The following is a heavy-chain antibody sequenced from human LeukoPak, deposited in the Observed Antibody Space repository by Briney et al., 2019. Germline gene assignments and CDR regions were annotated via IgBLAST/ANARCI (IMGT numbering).Heavy chain of an antibody. Sequence: ASVKVSCKTSGYTFTSYYMHWVRQAPGQGLEWMGWINPNSGGTNYAQKFQGRVTMTRDTSISTAHMELSRLRSDDTAVYYCARDFSGVGATLENYYYGMDVWGQGTTVTVSS. CDR3: ARDFSGVGATLENYYYGMDV. J-gene: IGHJ6*02. V-gene: IGHV1-2*02. CDR1: GYTFTSYY. D-gene: IGHD1-26*01. CDR2: INPNSGGT.